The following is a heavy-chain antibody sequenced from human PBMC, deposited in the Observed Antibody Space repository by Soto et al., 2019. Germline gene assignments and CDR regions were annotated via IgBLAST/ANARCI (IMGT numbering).Heavy chain of an antibody. D-gene: IGHD2-2*01. CDR1: GFTFSDYY. J-gene: IGHJ4*02. CDR3: ARDGKRGYCSSTSCYGADY. CDR2: ISSSGSTI. Sequence: QVQLVESGGGLVKPGGSLRLSCAASGFTFSDYYMSWIRQAPGKGLEWVSYISSSGSTIYYADSVKGRFTISRDNAKNPIYVQMNSLKAEDTAVYYCARDGKRGYCSSTSCYGADYWGQGTLVTVSP. V-gene: IGHV3-11*01.